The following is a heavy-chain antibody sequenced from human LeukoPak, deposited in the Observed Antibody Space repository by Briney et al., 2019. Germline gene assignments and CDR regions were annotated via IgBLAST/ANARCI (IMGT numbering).Heavy chain of an antibody. Sequence: GGSLSLSCVTSGFTFSSYGMHWVRQAPGRELEWLAFIRYDGSDKYYTDSVKGRFTISRESSKSTLFLQMNRLRVEDTAVYYCVSEGKVITYNFDYRGQGTLVTVSS. CDR3: VSEGKVITYNFDY. V-gene: IGHV3-30*02. CDR1: GFTFSSYG. J-gene: IGHJ4*02. CDR2: IRYDGSDK. D-gene: IGHD2-21*01.